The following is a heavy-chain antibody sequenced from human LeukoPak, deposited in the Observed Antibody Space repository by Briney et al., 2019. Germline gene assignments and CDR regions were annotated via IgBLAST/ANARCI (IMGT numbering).Heavy chain of an antibody. J-gene: IGHJ4*02. CDR2: ISGSGGST. CDR3: AKWSRNSIYYFDY. V-gene: IGHV3-23*01. D-gene: IGHD4-23*01. CDR1: GFTFSSYA. Sequence: GGSLRLSCAASGFTFSSYAMSWVRQAPGKGLEWVSAISGSGGSTYYADSVEGRFTISRDNPKNTLYLQMNSLRAEDTALYYCAKWSRNSIYYFDYWGQGTLVTVSS.